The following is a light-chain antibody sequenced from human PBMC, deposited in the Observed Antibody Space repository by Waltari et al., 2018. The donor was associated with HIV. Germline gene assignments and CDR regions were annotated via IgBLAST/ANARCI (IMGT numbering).Light chain of an antibody. CDR3: SAWDSSLSAVV. CDR1: SNNVGNQG. V-gene: IGLV10-54*01. J-gene: IGLJ2*01. Sequence: QAGLTQPPSVSRGLRQTATLTCTGNSNNVGNQGAAWLQQHQGHPPKLLSYSNNNRPSGISDGLSSSRSGNTASLTITGLQPEDEADYDCSAWDSSLSAVVFGGGTKLTVL. CDR2: SNN.